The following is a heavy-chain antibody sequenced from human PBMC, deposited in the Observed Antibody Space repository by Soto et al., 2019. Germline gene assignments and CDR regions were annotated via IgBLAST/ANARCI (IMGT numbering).Heavy chain of an antibody. J-gene: IGHJ4*02. CDR3: ARESEDLTSNFDY. CDR2: ISSTTNYI. CDR1: GFTFSSYS. Sequence: GSLRLSCAASGFTFSSYSMNWVRQAPGKGLEWVSSISSTTNYIYYGDSMKGRFTISRDNAKNSLYLEMNSLRAEDTAVYYCARESEDLTSNFDYWGQGTLVTVSS. V-gene: IGHV3-21*06.